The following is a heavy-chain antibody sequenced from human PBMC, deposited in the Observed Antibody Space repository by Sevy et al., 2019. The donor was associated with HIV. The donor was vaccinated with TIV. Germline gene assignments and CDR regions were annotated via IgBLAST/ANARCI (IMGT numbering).Heavy chain of an antibody. CDR2: INPISGGT. D-gene: IGHD3-3*01. J-gene: IGHJ4*03. CDR1: GYAFTGYY. Sequence: ASVKVSCKAFGYAFTGYYIHWVRQAPGQGLEWMGRINPISGGTDDSHKFQGRVTMTRDTSISTAYMDVTSLRSDDTAVYYCARAPTDFWTGGFGVWGQGTVVTVSS. V-gene: IGHV1-2*06. CDR3: ARAPTDFWTGGFGV.